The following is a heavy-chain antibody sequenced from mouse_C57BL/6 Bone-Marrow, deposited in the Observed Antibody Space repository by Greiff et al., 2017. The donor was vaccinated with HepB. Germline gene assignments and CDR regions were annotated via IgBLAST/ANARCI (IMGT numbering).Heavy chain of an antibody. Sequence: QVQLKQPGAELVKPGASVKLSCKASGYTFTSYWMHWVKQRPGQGLEWIGMIHPNSGSTNYNEKFKSKATLTVDKSSSTAYMQLSSLTSEDSAVYYCASQSITTVVAKDYWGQGTTLTVSS. CDR1: GYTFTSYW. CDR2: IHPNSGST. CDR3: ASQSITTVVAKDY. V-gene: IGHV1-64*01. J-gene: IGHJ2*01. D-gene: IGHD1-1*01.